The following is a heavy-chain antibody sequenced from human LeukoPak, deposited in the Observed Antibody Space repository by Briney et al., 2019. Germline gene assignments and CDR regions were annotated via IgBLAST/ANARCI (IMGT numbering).Heavy chain of an antibody. CDR2: IIPIFSTA. V-gene: IGHV1-69*05. D-gene: IGHD3-22*01. J-gene: IGHJ4*02. Sequence: VASVKVSCKASGGTFSSYAISWVRQAPGQGLEWMGGIIPIFSTANYAQKFQGRVTITTDESTSTAYMELSSLRSEDTAVYYCASHREDYYDSSGYYLYFDYWGQGTLVTVSS. CDR3: ASHREDYYDSSGYYLYFDY. CDR1: GGTFSSYA.